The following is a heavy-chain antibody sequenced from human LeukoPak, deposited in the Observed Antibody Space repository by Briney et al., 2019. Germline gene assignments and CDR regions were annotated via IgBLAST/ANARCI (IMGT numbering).Heavy chain of an antibody. D-gene: IGHD6-13*01. CDR2: ISYDGSNK. J-gene: IGHJ3*02. V-gene: IGHV3-30-3*01. CDR3: VRAGSSSWFDAFDI. Sequence: QSGGSLRLSCAASGFTFSSYAMHWVRQAPGKGLEWVAVISYDGSNKYYADSVKGRFTISRDNSKNTLYLQMNSLRAEDTAVYYCVRAGSSSWFDAFDIWGQGTMVTVSS. CDR1: GFTFSSYA.